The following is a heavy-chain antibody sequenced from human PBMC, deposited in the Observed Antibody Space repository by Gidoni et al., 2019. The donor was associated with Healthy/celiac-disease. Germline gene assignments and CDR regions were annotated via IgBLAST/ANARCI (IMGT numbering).Heavy chain of an antibody. Sequence: QVQLVESGGGVVQPGRSLRISCAASGFTFSSYGMHWVRQAPGKGLEWVAVIWYDGSNKYYADSVQGRFTISRDNSKNTLYLQMNSLRAEDTAVYYCARVYPIQLWSIGYWGQGTLVTVSS. CDR1: GFTFSSYG. V-gene: IGHV3-33*01. J-gene: IGHJ4*02. CDR3: ARVYPIQLWSIGY. CDR2: IWYDGSNK. D-gene: IGHD5-18*01.